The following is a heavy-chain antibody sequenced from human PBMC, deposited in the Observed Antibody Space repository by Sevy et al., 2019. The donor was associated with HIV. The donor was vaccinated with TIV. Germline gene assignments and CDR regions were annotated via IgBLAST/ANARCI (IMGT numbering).Heavy chain of an antibody. CDR2: IIPIFGTA. CDR3: ARHRPTIFGVVTIRYGMDV. D-gene: IGHD3-3*01. J-gene: IGHJ6*02. CDR1: GGTFSSYA. Sequence: ASVKVSCKASGGTFSSYAISWVRQAPGQGLEWMGGIIPIFGTANYAQKFQGRVTITADESTSTAYMELSSRRSEDTAVYYGARHRPTIFGVVTIRYGMDVWGQGTTVTVSS. V-gene: IGHV1-69*13.